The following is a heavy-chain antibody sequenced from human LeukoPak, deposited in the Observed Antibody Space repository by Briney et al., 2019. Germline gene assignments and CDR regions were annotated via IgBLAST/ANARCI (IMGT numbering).Heavy chain of an antibody. Sequence: PSETLSLTSTVSGGSIRSYYWSWIRQPPGKGLEWIGYIYYSGNTNYNPSLKSRVTISVDTSKNQFSLKLSSVTAADTAVYYCASTGIAAAGTVDYWGQGTLVTVSS. V-gene: IGHV4-59*01. CDR2: IYYSGNT. J-gene: IGHJ4*02. D-gene: IGHD6-13*01. CDR3: ASTGIAAAGTVDY. CDR1: GGSIRSYY.